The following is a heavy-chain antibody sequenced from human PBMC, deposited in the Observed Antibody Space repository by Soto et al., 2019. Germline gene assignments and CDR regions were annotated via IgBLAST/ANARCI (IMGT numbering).Heavy chain of an antibody. V-gene: IGHV4-4*02. CDR2: IHHSGST. CDR3: ARNGYSNGWYHFDY. Sequence: QVQLQESGPGLVKPSGTLSLTCALSGGSISSSNWWSWVRQPPGKGLEWIGEIHHSGSTNYKSSLKSRVTISVDKSKNQFSLKLTSVPAADTAVYYCARNGYSNGWYHFDYWGQGILVTVSS. CDR1: GGSISSSNW. J-gene: IGHJ4*02. D-gene: IGHD6-19*01.